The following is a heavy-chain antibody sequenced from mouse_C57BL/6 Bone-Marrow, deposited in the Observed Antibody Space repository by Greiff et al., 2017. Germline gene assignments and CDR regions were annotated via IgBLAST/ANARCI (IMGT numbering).Heavy chain of an antibody. D-gene: IGHD2-1*01. Sequence: VQLQQSGAELARPGASVKLSCKASGYTFTSYGISWVKQRPGQGLEWIGEIYPRSGNTYYNEKVKGKATLTVDKSSSTAYMELRSLTSEDSAVYFCVYYGNFLAYWGQGTLVTVSA. CDR2: IYPRSGNT. J-gene: IGHJ3*01. V-gene: IGHV1-81*01. CDR1: GYTFTSYG. CDR3: VYYGNFLAY.